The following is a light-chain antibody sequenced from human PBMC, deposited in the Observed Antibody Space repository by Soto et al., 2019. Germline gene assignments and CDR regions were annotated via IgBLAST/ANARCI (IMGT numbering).Light chain of an antibody. CDR3: LLYMGRGISL. J-gene: IGLJ3*02. V-gene: IGLV8-61*01. Sequence: QTVVTQEPSFSVSPGGTVTLTCGLNSGSVSTTYYPSWYQQTPGQAPRTLIYNTRTRSSGVPDRFSGSILGNKAALTITGAQADDESDYYCLLYMGRGISLFGGGTKSPS. CDR2: NTR. CDR1: SGSVSTTYY.